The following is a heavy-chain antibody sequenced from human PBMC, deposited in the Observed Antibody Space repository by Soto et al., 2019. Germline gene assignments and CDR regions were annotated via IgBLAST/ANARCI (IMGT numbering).Heavy chain of an antibody. CDR1: GFTFSSYA. D-gene: IGHD3-22*01. V-gene: IGHV3-23*01. CDR2: ISGSGGST. J-gene: IGHJ4*02. Sequence: LRLSCAASGFTFSSYAMSWVRQAPGKGLEWVSAISGSGGSTYYADSVKGRFTISRDNSKNTLYLQMNSLRAEDTAVYFCAKGMYYYDSSGYRLFDYWGQGTLVTVSS. CDR3: AKGMYYYDSSGYRLFDY.